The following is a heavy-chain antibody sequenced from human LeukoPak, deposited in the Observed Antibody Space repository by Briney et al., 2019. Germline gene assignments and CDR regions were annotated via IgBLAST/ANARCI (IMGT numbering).Heavy chain of an antibody. CDR2: IFHGGST. J-gene: IGHJ4*02. Sequence: SETLSLTCAVSGGSISSHTGGLGSASPPGKGPEWIGQIFHGGSTNCNPSLKSRVTISVDTSKNQFSLKLSSVTAADTAVYYCASGYSSSWYHQGYWGQGTLVTVSS. CDR1: GGSISSHTG. V-gene: IGHV4-4*02. CDR3: ASGYSSSWYHQGY. D-gene: IGHD6-13*01.